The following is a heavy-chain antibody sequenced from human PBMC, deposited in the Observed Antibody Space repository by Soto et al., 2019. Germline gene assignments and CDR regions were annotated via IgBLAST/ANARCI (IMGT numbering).Heavy chain of an antibody. CDR1: GFTGSSYA. V-gene: IGHV3-23*01. CDR2: ISGSGGST. CDR3: AKDQGGAYTSHYGMDV. Sequence: PGGSLRRCGAASGFTGSSYAMSWVRQGPGKGLEWVSAISGSGGSTYYAYSVKGRFTISRDNSKNTLYLQMNSLRAEDTAVYYCAKDQGGAYTSHYGMDVWGQGTTVTVSS. D-gene: IGHD2-2*02. J-gene: IGHJ6*02.